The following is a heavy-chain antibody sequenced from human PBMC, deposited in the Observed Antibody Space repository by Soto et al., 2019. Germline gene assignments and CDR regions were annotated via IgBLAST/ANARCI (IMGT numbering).Heavy chain of an antibody. J-gene: IGHJ4*02. V-gene: IGHV1-58*02. D-gene: IGHD2-15*01. CDR1: GFTFTSSA. Sequence: SVKVSCKAAGFTFTSSAMQWVRQARGQRLEWIGWIVVGSGNTNYAQKFQERVTITRDMSTSTAYMELSSLRTEDTAVYYCAAHLVVVSYDSDSWGKGTLAILAS. CDR2: IVVGSGNT. CDR3: AAHLVVVSYDSDS.